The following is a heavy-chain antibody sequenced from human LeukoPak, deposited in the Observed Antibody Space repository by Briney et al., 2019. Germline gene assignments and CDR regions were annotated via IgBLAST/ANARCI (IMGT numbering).Heavy chain of an antibody. CDR2: INSDGSST. V-gene: IGHV3-74*01. CDR1: EFTFSSYW. Sequence: GGSLRLSCAASEFTFSSYWMHWVRQVPEQGLVWVSRINSDGSSTVYADSVKGRFTISRDNAKNTLYLQMNSLRAEDTAVYYCARDRYCSSTNCYSYWFDPWGQGTLVTVSS. CDR3: ARDRYCSSTNCYSYWFDP. D-gene: IGHD2-2*01. J-gene: IGHJ5*02.